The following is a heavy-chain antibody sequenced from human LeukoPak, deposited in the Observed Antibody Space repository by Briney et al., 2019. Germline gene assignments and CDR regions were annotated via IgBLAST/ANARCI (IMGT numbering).Heavy chain of an antibody. V-gene: IGHV3-21*01. CDR2: ISGTGSHI. Sequence: GGSLRLSCAASGFTFSSYSMNWVRQAPGKGLEWVSFISGTGSHIYYADSVKGRFTISRGNAKNALFLQLNSLGTEDTAVYYCARDLANDAFYDFWSGPNWGQGTLVTVSS. CDR3: ARDLANDAFYDFWSGPN. D-gene: IGHD3-3*01. CDR1: GFTFSSYS. J-gene: IGHJ4*02.